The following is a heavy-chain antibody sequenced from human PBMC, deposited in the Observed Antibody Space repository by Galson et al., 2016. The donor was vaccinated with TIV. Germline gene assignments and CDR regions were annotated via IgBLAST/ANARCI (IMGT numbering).Heavy chain of an antibody. CDR3: ARDFRVGRYCDY. J-gene: IGHJ4*02. Sequence: SLRLSCAASGFNFGTYGMHWVRQAPGKGLEWVAIIGHDGNWKAHADSVKGRVTVSRDNSKNTLCLQIDSLRVEDTAVYFCARDFRVGRYCDYCGQGTLVTVSS. CDR2: IGHDGNWK. D-gene: IGHD1-26*01. V-gene: IGHV3-30*12. CDR1: GFNFGTYG.